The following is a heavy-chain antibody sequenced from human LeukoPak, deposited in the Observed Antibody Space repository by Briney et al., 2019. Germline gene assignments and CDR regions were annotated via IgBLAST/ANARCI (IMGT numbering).Heavy chain of an antibody. CDR1: GFTFSSYA. CDR2: ISGSGGRT. CDR3: AKDVSYYDILTGYYWKGDFDY. D-gene: IGHD3-9*01. Sequence: PGGSLRLSCAASGFTFSSYAMSWVRHAPGKGLEWVSAISGSGGRTDCADSVKGRFTISRDNSKNTVYLQMNSLRAEDTAVYYCAKDVSYYDILTGYYWKGDFDYWGQGTLVTVSS. J-gene: IGHJ4*02. V-gene: IGHV3-23*01.